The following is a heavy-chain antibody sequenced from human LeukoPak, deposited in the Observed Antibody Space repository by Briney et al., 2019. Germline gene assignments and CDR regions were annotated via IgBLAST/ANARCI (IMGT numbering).Heavy chain of an antibody. CDR2: IYPGDSDT. CDR3: ARLGLGGYDSSGYYHRY. J-gene: IGHJ4*02. Sequence: PGESLKISSKGSGSRFTSYWIGWVRQLPGKGLEWMGIIYPGDSDTRYSLSFQGQVTISANKSISTPYLQWSRLKASDTAMYYCARLGLGGYDSSGYYHRYWGQGTLVTVSS. D-gene: IGHD3-22*01. V-gene: IGHV5-51*01. CDR1: GSRFTSYW.